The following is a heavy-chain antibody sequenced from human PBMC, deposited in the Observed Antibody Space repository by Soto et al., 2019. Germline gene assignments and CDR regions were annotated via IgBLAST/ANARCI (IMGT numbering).Heavy chain of an antibody. Sequence: PGESLKISCKGSGYSFTSYWISWVRQMPGKGLEWMGRIDPSDSYTNYSPSFQGHVTISADKSISTAYPQWSSLKASDTAMYYCARQVVPAATYGMDVWGQGTTVTVSS. CDR2: IDPSDSYT. D-gene: IGHD2-2*01. J-gene: IGHJ6*02. CDR3: ARQVVPAATYGMDV. V-gene: IGHV5-10-1*01. CDR1: GYSFTSYW.